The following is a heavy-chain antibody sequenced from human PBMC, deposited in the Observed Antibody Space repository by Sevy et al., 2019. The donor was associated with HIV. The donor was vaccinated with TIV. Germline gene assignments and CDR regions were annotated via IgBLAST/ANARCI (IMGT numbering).Heavy chain of an antibody. CDR3: ARGHYYYDSSGYMGIEAFDV. J-gene: IGHJ3*01. CDR2: SNSDEISR. CDR1: GFSFSSYW. D-gene: IGHD3-22*01. V-gene: IGHV3-74*01. Sequence: GGSLRLSCAASGFSFSSYWMHWVRQAPGKGLEWVSRSNSDEISRSYADSVMGRFTISRDNAKNTLYLQMENLRVEDTAIYYCARGHYYYDSSGYMGIEAFDVWGQGTTVTVSS.